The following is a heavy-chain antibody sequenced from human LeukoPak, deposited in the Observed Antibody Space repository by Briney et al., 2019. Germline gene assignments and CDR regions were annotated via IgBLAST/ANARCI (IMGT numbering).Heavy chain of an antibody. CDR2: INHSGST. J-gene: IGHJ4*02. D-gene: IGHD2-2*01. CDR1: GGSFSGYY. V-gene: IGHV4-34*01. Sequence: SETLSLTWAVYGGSFSGYYWSWIRQPPGKGLEWIGEINHSGSTNYNPSLKSRVTISVDTSKNQFSLKLSSVTAADTAVYYCARRRGFVVVPAARDSYYDYWGQGTLVTVSS. CDR3: ARRRGFVVVPAARDSYYDY.